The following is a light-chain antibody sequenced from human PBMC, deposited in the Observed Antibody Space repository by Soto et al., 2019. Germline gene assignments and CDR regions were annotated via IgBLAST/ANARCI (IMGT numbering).Light chain of an antibody. J-gene: IGKJ4*01. CDR1: QSIASW. V-gene: IGKV1-12*01. Sequence: DIQMTQSPSSVSASVGDRVTITCRASQSIASWLTWYQHKPGKAPKVLIYAASRLQSGVPSRFSGSGSGTTFTLTISNLQPEDFATYYCQQASSFPLTFGGGTKVEIK. CDR2: AAS. CDR3: QQASSFPLT.